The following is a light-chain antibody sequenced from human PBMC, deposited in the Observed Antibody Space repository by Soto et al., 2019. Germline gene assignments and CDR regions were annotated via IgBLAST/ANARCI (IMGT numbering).Light chain of an antibody. CDR3: QSYDSSLSPYV. CDR1: SSNIGAGYD. Sequence: SVLTQPPSVSGAPGQRVTISCTGSSSNIGAGYDVHWYQQLPGTAPKLLIYGNSNRPSGVPDRFSGSKSGTSASLAITGLQAEDEADYYCQSYDSSLSPYVFGTGTKVTV. V-gene: IGLV1-40*01. CDR2: GNS. J-gene: IGLJ1*01.